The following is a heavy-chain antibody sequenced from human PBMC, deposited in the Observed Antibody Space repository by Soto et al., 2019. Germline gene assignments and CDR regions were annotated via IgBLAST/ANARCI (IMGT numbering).Heavy chain of an antibody. V-gene: IGHV4-59*01. Sequence: SAPLSLTCTVSGPSISSYYLSWIRQPPGTGLDWIGYIYYSGSTNYNPSLKSRVTISVDTSKNQFSLKLSSVTAADTAVDYCARVAMVRGVIIKGYYYYGMDVWGQGTTVT. CDR3: ARVAMVRGVIIKGYYYYGMDV. D-gene: IGHD3-10*01. CDR2: IYYSGST. CDR1: GPSISSYY. J-gene: IGHJ6*02.